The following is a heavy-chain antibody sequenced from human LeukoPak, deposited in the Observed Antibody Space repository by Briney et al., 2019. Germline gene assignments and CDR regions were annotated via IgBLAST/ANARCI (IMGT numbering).Heavy chain of an antibody. CDR3: ARDSEWGLLRSDY. D-gene: IGHD1-26*01. Sequence: GGSLRVSCAASGFTFSRYWMTWVRQAPGKGLEWVANIKQDGTEKYYVDSVKGRFTISRDNAKNSLYLQMNSLRAEDTAVYYCARDSEWGLLRSDYWGQGTLVTVSS. J-gene: IGHJ4*02. V-gene: IGHV3-7*05. CDR1: GFTFSRYW. CDR2: IKQDGTEK.